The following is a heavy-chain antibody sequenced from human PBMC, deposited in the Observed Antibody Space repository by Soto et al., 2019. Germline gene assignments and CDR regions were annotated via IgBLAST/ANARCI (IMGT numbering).Heavy chain of an antibody. CDR2: ISGSGGST. CDR3: AKDGGVVATMIYYFDY. CDR1: GFTFSSYA. J-gene: IGHJ4*02. D-gene: IGHD5-12*01. V-gene: IGHV3-23*01. Sequence: GGSLRLSCAASGFTFSSYAMSWVRQAPGKGLEWVSAISGSGGSTYYADSVKGRFTISRDNSKNTLYLQMNSLRAEDTAVYYCAKDGGVVATMIYYFDYWGQGTLVTVSS.